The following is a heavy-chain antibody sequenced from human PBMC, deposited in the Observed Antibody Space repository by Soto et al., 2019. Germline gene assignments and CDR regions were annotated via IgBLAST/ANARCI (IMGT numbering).Heavy chain of an antibody. D-gene: IGHD6-13*01. CDR3: ARTKLPRGRNPYSSLNRGRTNACYM. J-gene: IGHJ3*02. V-gene: IGHV4-34*01. CDR1: GGSFSGYY. CDR2: INHSGST. Sequence: QVQLQQWGAGLLKPSETLSLTCAVYGGSFSGYYWSWIRQPPGKGLEWIGEINHSGSTNYNPSLKSRVTISVDTSKNPFSLKLGSVTAADTAVYYCARTKLPRGRNPYSSLNRGRTNACYMWGRGTMVTVSS.